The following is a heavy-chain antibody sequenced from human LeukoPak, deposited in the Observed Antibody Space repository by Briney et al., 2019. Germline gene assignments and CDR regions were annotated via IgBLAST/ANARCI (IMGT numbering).Heavy chain of an antibody. CDR1: GFTVSSNY. CDR3: AREVSGSSWSFDY. Sequence: GGSLRLSCAASGFTVSSNYMSWVRQAPGKGLEWVSVIYSGGSTYYADSVKGRFTISRDNSKNTLYLQMNSLRAEDTAVYYCAREVSGSSWSFDYWGQGTLVTVSS. CDR2: IYSGGST. D-gene: IGHD6-13*01. V-gene: IGHV3-66*01. J-gene: IGHJ4*02.